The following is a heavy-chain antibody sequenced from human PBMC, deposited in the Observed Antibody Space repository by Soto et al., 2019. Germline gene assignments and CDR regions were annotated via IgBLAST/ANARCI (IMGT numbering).Heavy chain of an antibody. D-gene: IGHD2-8*02. CDR2: INPDSGAT. Sequence: HEHLVQSGAEVKRPGASLKVSCKASGYSFTGYYIHWVRQAPGQGLEWMVWINPDSGATNYAQNLQGRVTLTSDTSISTASMDLTSLTSDDTAVYYCARGDYGTGGYPFPYFGYWGQGTLVIVSS. J-gene: IGHJ4*02. V-gene: IGHV1-2*02. CDR1: GYSFTGYY. CDR3: ARGDYGTGGYPFPYFGY.